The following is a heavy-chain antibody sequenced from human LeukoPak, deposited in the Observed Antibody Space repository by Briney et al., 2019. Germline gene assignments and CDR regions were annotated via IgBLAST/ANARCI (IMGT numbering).Heavy chain of an antibody. J-gene: IGHJ2*01. D-gene: IGHD3-22*01. V-gene: IGHV3-23*01. CDR1: GFTFSSYA. CDR3: AKRDLRGYYDSSGYYPNWYFDL. CDR2: ISGSGGST. Sequence: GGSLRLSCAASGFTFSSYAMGWVRQAPGKGLEWVSAISGSGGSTYYADSVKGRFTISRDNSKNTLYLQMNSLRAEDTAVYYCAKRDLRGYYDSSGYYPNWYFDLWGRGTLVTVSS.